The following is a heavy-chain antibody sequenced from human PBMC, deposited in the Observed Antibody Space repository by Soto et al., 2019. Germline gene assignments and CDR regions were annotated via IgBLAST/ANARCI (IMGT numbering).Heavy chain of an antibody. J-gene: IGHJ5*02. D-gene: IGHD5-12*01. CDR2: IYHIGST. Sequence: SQTLSLTCSVSAGSISSGGYSWIWIRPPPGKGLERIGYIYHIGSTYSNPSLKSRVTISVYRSKNQFSLKLSSLTGADTAVYYCARGGPKRGYSGYDHTNWFVNGDQGALVAVSS. V-gene: IGHV4-30-2*01. CDR3: ARGGPKRGYSGYDHTNWFVN. CDR1: AGSISSGGYS.